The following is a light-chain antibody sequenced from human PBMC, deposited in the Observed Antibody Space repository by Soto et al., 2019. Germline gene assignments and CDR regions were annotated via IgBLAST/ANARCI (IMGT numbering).Light chain of an antibody. Sequence: QSALTQPRSVSGSPGQSVTISCTGTSSDVGSYNYVSWYQQHPGKAPKLMIYDVNKRPSGVPDRFSGSKSGNTASLTISGLQAEDEADYYRCSYAGSHTLYVFGTGTQLTVL. CDR3: CSYAGSHTLYV. CDR1: SSDVGSYNY. V-gene: IGLV2-11*01. CDR2: DVN. J-gene: IGLJ1*01.